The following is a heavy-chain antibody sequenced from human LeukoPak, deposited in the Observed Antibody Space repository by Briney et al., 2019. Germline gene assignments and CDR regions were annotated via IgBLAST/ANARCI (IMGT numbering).Heavy chain of an antibody. CDR1: GGSISTSSYY. CDR3: ASQYSSSWPLHFDY. Sequence: KPSETLSLTCTVSGGSISTSSYYWGWIRQPPGKGLEWIGSIFYSGSTYYNPPLKSRVTISVDTSKNQFSLKVSSVTAADTAVYYCASQYSSSWPLHFDYWGQGTLVTVSS. D-gene: IGHD6-13*01. CDR2: IFYSGST. V-gene: IGHV4-39*01. J-gene: IGHJ4*02.